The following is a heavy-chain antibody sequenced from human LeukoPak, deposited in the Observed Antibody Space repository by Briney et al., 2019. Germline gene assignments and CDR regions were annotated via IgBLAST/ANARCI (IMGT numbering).Heavy chain of an antibody. CDR3: AGQGYCSSAIPYCWYDY. V-gene: IGHV5-51*01. Sequence: GESLKISCKGSGYSFTSYWIGWVRQMPGKGVEWMGIIYPGDSDTKYSQSFQGQVNISVAKSLSTASLQYSSLKASDTAMYYCAGQGYCSSAIPYCWYDYWGQGTLVTVSS. CDR1: GYSFTSYW. CDR2: IYPGDSDT. D-gene: IGHD2-2*01. J-gene: IGHJ4*02.